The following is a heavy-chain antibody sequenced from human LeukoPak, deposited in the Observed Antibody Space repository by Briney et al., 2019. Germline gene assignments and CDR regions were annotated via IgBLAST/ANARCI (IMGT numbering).Heavy chain of an antibody. J-gene: IGHJ3*02. Sequence: KASQTLSLTCTVSGGSISSGSYYWSWIRQPAGKGLEWIGRIYTSGSTNYNPSLKSRVTISVDTSKNQFSLKLSSVTAADTAVYYCARDRWQEAMIVGKSAFVIWGQGTMVTVSS. CDR3: ARDRWQEAMIVGKSAFVI. CDR2: IYTSGST. D-gene: IGHD3-22*01. CDR1: GGSISSGSYY. V-gene: IGHV4-61*02.